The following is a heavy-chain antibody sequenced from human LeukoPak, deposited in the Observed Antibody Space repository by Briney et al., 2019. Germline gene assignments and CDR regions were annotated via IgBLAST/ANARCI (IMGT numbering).Heavy chain of an antibody. V-gene: IGHV3-23*01. CDR3: AKAVNGYSSGWYHYYFDY. CDR2: ISVSGGST. D-gene: IGHD6-19*01. CDR1: GFTFSSYA. J-gene: IGHJ4*02. Sequence: GSLRLSCAASGFTFSSYAMSWVRQAPGKGLEWVSAISVSGGSTYYADSVKGRFTISRDNSKNTLYLKMNSLRAEDTAVYYCAKAVNGYSSGWYHYYFDYWGQGTLVTVSS.